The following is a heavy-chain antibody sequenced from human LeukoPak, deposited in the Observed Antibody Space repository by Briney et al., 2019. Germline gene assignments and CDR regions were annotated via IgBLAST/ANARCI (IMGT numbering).Heavy chain of an antibody. V-gene: IGHV3-23*01. CDR1: GFTFSSYA. CDR2: ISGSGGST. Sequence: GGSLRLSCAASGFTFSSYAMSWVRQAPGKGLEWVSAISGSGGSTYYSDSVKGRFTISRDNSKNTLFLQMNGLRAEDTAVYYCAKSFYSNYRTFDAFDIWGQGTMVTVSS. J-gene: IGHJ3*02. CDR3: AKSFYSNYRTFDAFDI. D-gene: IGHD4-11*01.